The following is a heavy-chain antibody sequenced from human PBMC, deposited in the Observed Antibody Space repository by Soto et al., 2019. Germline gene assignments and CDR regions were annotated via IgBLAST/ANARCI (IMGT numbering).Heavy chain of an antibody. V-gene: IGHV3-7*01. CDR1: GFTFSSYW. D-gene: IGHD2-21*02. J-gene: IGHJ6*03. Sequence: GSLRLSCAASGFTFSSYWMSWVRQAPGKGLEWVANIKQDGSEKYYVDSVKGRFTISRDNAKNSLYLQMNSLRAEDTAVYYCARVLLPDLYYYYYYMDVWGKGTTVTAP. CDR2: IKQDGSEK. CDR3: ARVLLPDLYYYYYYMDV.